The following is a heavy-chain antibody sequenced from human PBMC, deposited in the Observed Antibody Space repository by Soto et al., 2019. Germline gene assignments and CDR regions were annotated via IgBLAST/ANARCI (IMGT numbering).Heavy chain of an antibody. CDR2: IYYSGST. V-gene: IGHV4-30-4*01. CDR3: ARGPLGVVATAHHFDY. D-gene: IGHD5-12*01. CDR1: GGSISSGDYY. J-gene: IGHJ4*02. Sequence: SETLSLTCTVSGGSISSGDYYWSWIRQPPGKGLEWIGYIYYSGSTYYNPSLKSRVTISVDTSKNQFSLKLSSVTAADTAVYYCARGPLGVVATAHHFDYWGQGTLVTVSS.